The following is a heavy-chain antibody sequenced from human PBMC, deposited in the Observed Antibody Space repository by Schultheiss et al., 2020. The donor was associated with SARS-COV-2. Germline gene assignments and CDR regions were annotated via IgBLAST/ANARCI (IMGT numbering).Heavy chain of an antibody. CDR2: ISYDGSNK. Sequence: GGSLRLSCAASGFTFSSYGMHWVRQAPGKGLEWVAVISYDGSNKYYADSVKGRFTISRDNSKNTLYLQMNSLRAEDTAVYYCAREKGASTTFGDDAFDIWGQGTMVTVSS. J-gene: IGHJ3*02. V-gene: IGHV3-30*03. CDR1: GFTFSSYG. CDR3: AREKGASTTFGDDAFDI. D-gene: IGHD3-10*02.